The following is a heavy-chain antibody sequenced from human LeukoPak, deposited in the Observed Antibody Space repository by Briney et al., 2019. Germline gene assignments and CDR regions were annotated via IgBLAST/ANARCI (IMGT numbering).Heavy chain of an antibody. J-gene: IGHJ6*03. D-gene: IGHD3-3*01. Sequence: ASVKVSCKASGYTFTSYGISWVRQAPGQGLEWMGWISAYNGNTNYAQKLQGRVTMTTDTSTSTAYMELSSLRSEDTAVYYCARARYDFWSGSGMDVWGKGTTVTVSS. CDR3: ARARYDFWSGSGMDV. V-gene: IGHV1-18*01. CDR1: GYTFTSYG. CDR2: ISAYNGNT.